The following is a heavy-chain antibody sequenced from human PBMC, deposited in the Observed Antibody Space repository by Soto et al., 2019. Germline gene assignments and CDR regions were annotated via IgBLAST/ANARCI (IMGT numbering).Heavy chain of an antibody. CDR1: GGTFSSYA. D-gene: IGHD2-15*01. CDR3: ARPTFNDCSGGSCYLFY. Sequence: QVQLVQSGAEAKKPGSSVKVSCKASGGTFSSYAINWVRQAPGQGLEWMGGIIPIFGKANYAQKFQGRVTITADESTSTAYMELSSLRSEDTAVYYCARPTFNDCSGGSCYLFYWGQGTLVTVSS. CDR2: IIPIFGKA. V-gene: IGHV1-69*12. J-gene: IGHJ4*02.